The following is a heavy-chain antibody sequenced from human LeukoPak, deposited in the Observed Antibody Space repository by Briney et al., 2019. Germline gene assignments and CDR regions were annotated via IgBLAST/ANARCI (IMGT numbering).Heavy chain of an antibody. CDR3: AKDIRSRIVGAPDY. V-gene: IGHV3-9*01. D-gene: IGHD1-26*01. Sequence: GGSLRLSCAASGFTFSSYWMHWVRQAPGKGLEWVSGISWNSGSIGYADSVKGRFTISRDNAKNFLYLQMNSLRAEDTALYYCAKDIRSRIVGAPDYWGQGTLVTVSS. CDR1: GFTFSSYW. J-gene: IGHJ4*02. CDR2: ISWNSGSI.